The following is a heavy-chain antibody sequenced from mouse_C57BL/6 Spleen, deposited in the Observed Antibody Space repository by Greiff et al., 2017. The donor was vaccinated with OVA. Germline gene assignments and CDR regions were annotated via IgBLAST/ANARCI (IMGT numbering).Heavy chain of an antibody. V-gene: IGHV1-64*01. D-gene: IGHD2-4*01. CDR3: ARRGDYDYDVPYYYAMDY. Sequence: QVQLQQPGAELVKPGASVKLSCKASGYTFTSYWMHWVKQRPGQGLEWIGMIHPNSGSTNYNEKFKSKATLTVDKSSSTAYMQLSSLTSEDSAVYYCARRGDYDYDVPYYYAMDYWGQGTSVTVSS. J-gene: IGHJ4*01. CDR1: GYTFTSYW. CDR2: IHPNSGST.